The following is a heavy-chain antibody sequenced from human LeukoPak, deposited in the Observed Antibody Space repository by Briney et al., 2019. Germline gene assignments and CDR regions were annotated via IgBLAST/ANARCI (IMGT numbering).Heavy chain of an antibody. V-gene: IGHV4-30-4*01. CDR3: ARDDRTVTSAFDY. CDR2: IHYSGST. J-gene: IGHJ4*02. Sequence: SQTLSLTCTVSGDSISSGDYYWSWIRQPPGKGLEWIGYIHYSGSTYYNPSLQSRLSISIDTSKNQFSLKLRSVTAADTAVYYCARDDRTVTSAFDYWGQGTLVTVSS. D-gene: IGHD4-17*01. CDR1: GDSISSGDYY.